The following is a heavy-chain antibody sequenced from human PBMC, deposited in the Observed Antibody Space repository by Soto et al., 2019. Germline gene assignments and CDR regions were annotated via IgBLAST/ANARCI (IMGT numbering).Heavy chain of an antibody. CDR2: ISAYNGNT. CDR3: ARGFRGEANAYYLDY. Sequence: ASVKVSCKASGYTFTSYGISWVRQAPGQGLEWTGWISAYNGNTNYAQKLQGRVTMTTDTSTSTAYMELSSLRSEDTAVYYCARGFRGEANAYYLDYWGQGTQVTVSS. V-gene: IGHV1-18*01. CDR1: GYTFTSYG. D-gene: IGHD4-17*01. J-gene: IGHJ4*02.